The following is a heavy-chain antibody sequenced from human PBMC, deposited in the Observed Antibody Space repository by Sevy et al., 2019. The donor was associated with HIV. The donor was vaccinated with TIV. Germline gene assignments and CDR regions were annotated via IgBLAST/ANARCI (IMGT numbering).Heavy chain of an antibody. V-gene: IGHV3-30*18. CDR3: AQESASYYDFWSGHDAFDI. J-gene: IGHJ3*02. Sequence: GGSLRLSCAASGFNFSSYGMHWVRQAPGKGLEWVAVISYDGSSKYYAESVKGRSPIFRANSKKTLFLQISSLGAEETVVYYSAQESASYYDFWSGHDAFDIWGQGTMVTVSS. D-gene: IGHD3-3*01. CDR2: ISYDGSSK. CDR1: GFNFSSYG.